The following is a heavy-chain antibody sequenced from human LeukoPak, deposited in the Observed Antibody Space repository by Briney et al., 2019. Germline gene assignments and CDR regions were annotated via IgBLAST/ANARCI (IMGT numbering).Heavy chain of an antibody. Sequence: GGSLRLSCAVSGFTFSSYAMSWVRQAPGKGLEWVSVIYSGGSTYYADSVKGRFTISRDNSKNTLYLQMNSPRAEDTAVYYCARSRRGDYWGQGTLVTVSS. CDR2: IYSGGST. V-gene: IGHV3-53*01. J-gene: IGHJ4*02. D-gene: IGHD1-26*01. CDR3: ARSRRGDY. CDR1: GFTFSSYA.